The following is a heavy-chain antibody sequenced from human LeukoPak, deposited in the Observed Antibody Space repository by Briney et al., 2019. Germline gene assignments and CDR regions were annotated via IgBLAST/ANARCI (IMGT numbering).Heavy chain of an antibody. CDR1: GFTFSSYA. CDR2: ISGSGGST. D-gene: IGHD4/OR15-4a*01. CDR3: ATFGAPGLFYYYYYMDV. V-gene: IGHV3-23*01. Sequence: PGGSLRLSCAASGFTFSSYAMSWVRQAPGKGLEWVSAISGSGGSTYYADSVKGRFTISRDNSKNTLYLQMNSLRAEDTAVYYCATFGAPGLFYYYYYMDVWGKGTTVTVSS. J-gene: IGHJ6*03.